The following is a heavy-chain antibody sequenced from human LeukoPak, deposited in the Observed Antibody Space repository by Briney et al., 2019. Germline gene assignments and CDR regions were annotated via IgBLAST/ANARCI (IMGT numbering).Heavy chain of an antibody. CDR2: INPNSGGT. Sequence: GASVKVSCKASGYTFTGYYMHWVRPAPGQGLEWMGWINPNSGGTNYAQKFQGRVTMTRDTSISTAYMELSRLRSDDTAVYYCARAYYYDSSGYDAFDIWGQGTMVTVSS. D-gene: IGHD3-22*01. J-gene: IGHJ3*02. V-gene: IGHV1-2*02. CDR1: GYTFTGYY. CDR3: ARAYYYDSSGYDAFDI.